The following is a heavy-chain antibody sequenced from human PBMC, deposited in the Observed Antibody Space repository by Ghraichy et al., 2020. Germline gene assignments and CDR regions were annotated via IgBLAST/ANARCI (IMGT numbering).Heavy chain of an antibody. CDR1: GFTFSSYA. CDR3: ARGDYYGSGSYYTY. CDR2: ISYDGSNK. J-gene: IGHJ4*02. V-gene: IGHV3-30*04. D-gene: IGHD3-10*01. Sequence: GGSLRLSCAASGFTFSSYAMHWVRQAPGKGLEWVAVISYDGSNKYYADSVKGRFTISRDNSKNTLYLQMNSLRAEDTAVYYCARGDYYGSGSYYTYWGQGTLVTVSS.